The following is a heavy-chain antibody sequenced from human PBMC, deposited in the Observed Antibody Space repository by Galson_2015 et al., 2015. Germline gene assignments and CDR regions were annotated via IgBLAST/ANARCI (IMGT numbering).Heavy chain of an antibody. CDR3: ARRRDYFDY. CDR2: IYHSGTT. V-gene: IGHV4-59*01. CDR1: GASISSYY. J-gene: IGHJ4*02. Sequence: ETLSLPCTVSGASISSYYWSWVRQPPGKGLEWIGHIYHSGTTNYNPSLKSRVTISVDTSTNQFSLKLSSVTAADTAVYYCARRRDYFDYWGQGTLLTVSS.